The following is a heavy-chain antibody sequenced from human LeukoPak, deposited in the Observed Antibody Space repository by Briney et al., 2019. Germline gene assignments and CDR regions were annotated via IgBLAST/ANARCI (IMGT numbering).Heavy chain of an antibody. CDR2: INPNSGGT. Sequence: GASVKVSCKASGYTFTGYYMHWVRQAPGQGLEWMGWINPNSGGTNYAQKFQGRVTMTRDTSISTAYMELGRLRSDDTAVYYCARDHDGKAASDYWGQGTLVTVSS. CDR3: ARDHDGKAASDY. J-gene: IGHJ4*02. V-gene: IGHV1-2*02. D-gene: IGHD2-15*01. CDR1: GYTFTGYY.